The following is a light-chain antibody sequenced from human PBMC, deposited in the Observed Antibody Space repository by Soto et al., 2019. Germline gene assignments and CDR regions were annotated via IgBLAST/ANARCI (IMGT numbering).Light chain of an antibody. CDR3: QQSYSTPVT. V-gene: IGKV1-39*01. J-gene: IGKJ5*01. Sequence: IRGPQSPSLLSASVRYRVTITCRASQDIRTYLAWYQQKPGKAPNLLMYAASTLQSGVPSRFSGSGSGTDFTLTISSLQPEDFATYYCQQSYSTPVTFGQGTRLEI. CDR2: AAS. CDR1: QDIRTY.